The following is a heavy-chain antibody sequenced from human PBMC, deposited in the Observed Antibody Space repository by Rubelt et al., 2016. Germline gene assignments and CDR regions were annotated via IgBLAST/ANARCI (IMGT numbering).Heavy chain of an antibody. J-gene: IGHJ4*02. V-gene: IGHV3-30*02. Sequence: FTISRDNSKNTLYLQMNSLRAEDTAVYYCAKGPLGDYWGQGTLVTVSS. CDR3: AKGPLGDY.